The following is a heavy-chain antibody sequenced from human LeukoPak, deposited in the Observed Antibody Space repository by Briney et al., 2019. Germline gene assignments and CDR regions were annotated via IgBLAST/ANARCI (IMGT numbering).Heavy chain of an antibody. V-gene: IGHV3-23*01. CDR3: TKVRVATKLTTELDY. D-gene: IGHD4-17*01. CDR1: GFTFSSYA. CDR2: ISDSGGST. J-gene: IGHJ4*02. Sequence: GGSLRLSCAASGFTFSSYAMTWVRQAPGKGLEWVSGISDSGGSTFNADSVQCRFTISRDNSKHTLYLQMTSLRAEDTSVYYCTKVRVATKLTTELDYWGQGTLVTVSS.